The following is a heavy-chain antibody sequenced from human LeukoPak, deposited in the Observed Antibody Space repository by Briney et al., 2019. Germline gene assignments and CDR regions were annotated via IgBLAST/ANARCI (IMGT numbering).Heavy chain of an antibody. CDR2: IYYSGIT. J-gene: IGHJ4*02. CDR3: ASIDQVETTMGGYYFGY. V-gene: IGHV4-59*01. D-gene: IGHD5-18*01. CDR1: GGSISNFY. Sequence: PSETLSLTCTVSGGSISNFYWSWIRQPPGKGLEWIGYIYYSGITNYNPSLKSRVTISVDTSKNQFSLKLSSVTAADTAVYYCASIDQVETTMGGYYFGYWGQGTLVTVSS.